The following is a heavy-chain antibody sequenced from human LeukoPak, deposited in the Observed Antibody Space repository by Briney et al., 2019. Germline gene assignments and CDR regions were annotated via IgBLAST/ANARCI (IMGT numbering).Heavy chain of an antibody. CDR2: IKQDGSEK. V-gene: IGHV3-7*01. Sequence: GGSLRLSCAASGFTFSIHWMSWVRQAPGKGLEWVANIKQDGSEKYYVDSVKGRFTISRDNAKNSLYLQMNSLRAEDTAVYYCARDRFAYDSSGYYYLGWGQGTLVTVSS. CDR3: ARDRFAYDSSGYYYLG. D-gene: IGHD3-22*01. CDR1: GFTFSIHW. J-gene: IGHJ4*02.